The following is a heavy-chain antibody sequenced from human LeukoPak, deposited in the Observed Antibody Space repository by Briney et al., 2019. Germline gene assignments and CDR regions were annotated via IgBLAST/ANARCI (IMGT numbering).Heavy chain of an antibody. J-gene: IGHJ4*02. V-gene: IGHV3-11*01. CDR2: ISGDNGSI. CDR3: VRAYSRGYSDDFDY. Sequence: VLLGGSLRLSCAASGFTFSDYYMSWFRQAPGKGLEWLSYISGDNGSIYYADSVRGRFTISRDNAKNSLYLQVNSPRGEDTAVYYCVRAYSRGYSDDFDYWGQGTLVTVSS. D-gene: IGHD6-25*01. CDR1: GFTFSDYY.